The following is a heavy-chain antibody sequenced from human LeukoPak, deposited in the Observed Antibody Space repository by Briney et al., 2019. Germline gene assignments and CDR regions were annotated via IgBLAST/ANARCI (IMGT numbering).Heavy chain of an antibody. CDR3: AKLGVVVAALGTGH. CDR1: GFTFSSYA. Sequence: GGSLRLSCSASGFTFSSYAMSWVRQAPGKGLGWVSAISGSGGSTYYADSVKGRFTISRDNSKNTLYLQMNSLRAEDTAVYYCAKLGVVVAALGTGHWGKGTLVTVSS. D-gene: IGHD2-15*01. J-gene: IGHJ4*02. V-gene: IGHV3-23*01. CDR2: ISGSGGST.